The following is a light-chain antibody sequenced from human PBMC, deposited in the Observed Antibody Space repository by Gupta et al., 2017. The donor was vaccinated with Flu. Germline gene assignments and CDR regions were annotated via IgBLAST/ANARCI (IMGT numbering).Light chain of an antibody. V-gene: IGKV3-15*01. J-gene: IGKJ1*01. Sequence: GERATLSCRASQSLANNLAWFQQRPGQAPRLLIYGASTRGTTAPARFSGSGSGTDFTLTISSLQSEDFAVYYCQQYHNWPRTFGPGTKVEVK. CDR2: GAS. CDR1: QSLANN. CDR3: QQYHNWPRT.